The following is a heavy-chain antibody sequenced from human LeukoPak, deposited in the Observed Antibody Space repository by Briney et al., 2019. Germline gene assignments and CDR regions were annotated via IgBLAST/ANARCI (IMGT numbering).Heavy chain of an antibody. J-gene: IGHJ5*02. V-gene: IGHV1-2*02. CDR2: INPNSGGT. CDR1: GYTFTGYY. D-gene: IGHD3-16*01. Sequence: ASVKVSCKASGYTFTGYYMHWVRQAPGQGLEWMGWINPNSGGTNYAQKFQGRVTMTRDTSISTAYMELSRLRSDDTAVYYCARDLRFGSTVYNWFDPWGQGTLVTVP. CDR3: ARDLRFGSTVYNWFDP.